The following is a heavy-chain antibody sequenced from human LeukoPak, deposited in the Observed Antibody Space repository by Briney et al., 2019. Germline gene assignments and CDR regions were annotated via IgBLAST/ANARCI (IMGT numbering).Heavy chain of an antibody. D-gene: IGHD4/OR15-4a*01. Sequence: PGGSLRFSCAASGFTFNTYWMIWVRQAPGKGLEWVANIAQGGSTKYYVDSLKGRFTISRDNAKNSLYLQMNSLRAEDTAVYYCVRDKGGRSGAIYHDAFDVWGQGTMVTVSS. CDR1: GFTFNTYW. V-gene: IGHV3-7*01. J-gene: IGHJ3*01. CDR2: IAQGGSTK. CDR3: VRDKGGRSGAIYHDAFDV.